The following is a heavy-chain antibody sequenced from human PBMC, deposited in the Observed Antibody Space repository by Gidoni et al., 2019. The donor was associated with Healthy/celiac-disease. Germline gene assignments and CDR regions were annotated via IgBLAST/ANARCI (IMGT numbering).Heavy chain of an antibody. Sequence: QVQLVESGGGVVQPGRSLRLSCAASGFTFSSYGMHWVRQAPGKGLEWVAVIWYDGSNKYYADSVKGRFTISRDNSKNTLYLQMNSLRAEDTAVYYCARDTGDGGFDYWGQGTLVTVSS. CDR2: IWYDGSNK. V-gene: IGHV3-33*01. J-gene: IGHJ4*02. CDR1: GFTFSSYG. D-gene: IGHD3-16*01. CDR3: ARDTGDGGFDY.